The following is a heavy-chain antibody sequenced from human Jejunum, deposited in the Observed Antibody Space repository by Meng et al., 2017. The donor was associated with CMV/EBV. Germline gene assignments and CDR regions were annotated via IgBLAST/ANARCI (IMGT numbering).Heavy chain of an antibody. V-gene: IGHV3-21*01. D-gene: IGHD4-11*01. Sequence: FTFSTYSMNWVRKAPGKGLEWVSSISSSSSYIYYADSVKGRFTISKDNAKNSLYLRMNSLRAEDTAVYYCAKVTTGNYYYYGMDVWGQGTTVTVSS. CDR2: ISSSSSYI. CDR3: AKVTTGNYYYYGMDV. CDR1: FTFSTYS. J-gene: IGHJ6*02.